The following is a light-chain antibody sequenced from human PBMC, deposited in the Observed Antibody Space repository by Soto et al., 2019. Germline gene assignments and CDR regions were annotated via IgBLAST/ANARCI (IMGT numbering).Light chain of an antibody. Sequence: EIVLTHSPGTLSLSPGERATLSCRASQSVASRNLAWYQQKSGQAPRLLIYGASSRAIHTPDRFSGSGSVTDFTLTISGLEPEDFALYYWQHFGNSLWTFGQGTKVE. CDR1: QSVASRN. CDR3: QHFGNSLWT. V-gene: IGKV3-20*01. CDR2: GAS. J-gene: IGKJ1*01.